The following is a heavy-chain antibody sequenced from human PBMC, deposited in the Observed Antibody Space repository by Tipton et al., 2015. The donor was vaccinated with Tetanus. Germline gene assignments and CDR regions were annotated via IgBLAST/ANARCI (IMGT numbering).Heavy chain of an antibody. CDR3: AREHASAWVRSRTFNWFDP. CDR2: ISSSGSTI. J-gene: IGHJ5*02. V-gene: IGHV3-11*01. CDR1: GFTFSDYY. Sequence: SLRLSCAASGFTFSDYYMSWIRQAPGKGLEWVSYISSSGSTIYYADSVKGRFTISRDNAKNALYLEMNSLRVEDTAVYYCAREHASAWVRSRTFNWFDPWGQGTLVTVSS. D-gene: IGHD6-19*01.